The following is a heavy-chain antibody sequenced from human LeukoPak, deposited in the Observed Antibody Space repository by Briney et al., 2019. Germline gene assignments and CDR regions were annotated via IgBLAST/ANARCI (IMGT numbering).Heavy chain of an antibody. J-gene: IGHJ3*02. Sequence: RASETLSLTCTVSGGSISSYYWSWIRQPPGKGLEWIGYIYYSGSTNYNPSLKSRVTISVDTSKNQFSLKLSSVTAADTAVYYCARERDSRNDAFDIWGQGTMVTVSS. CDR1: GGSISSYY. D-gene: IGHD6-13*01. CDR2: IYYSGST. V-gene: IGHV4-59*01. CDR3: ARERDSRNDAFDI.